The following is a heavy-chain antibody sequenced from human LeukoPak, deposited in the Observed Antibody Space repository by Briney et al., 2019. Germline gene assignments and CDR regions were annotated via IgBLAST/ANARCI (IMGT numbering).Heavy chain of an antibody. CDR3: ARGQGRYSYAGY. CDR2: INHSGST. D-gene: IGHD5-18*01. J-gene: IGHJ4*02. V-gene: IGHV4-34*01. Sequence: SETLSLTCAVYGGSFSGYYWSWIRQPPGKGLEWIGEINHSGSTNYNPSLKSRVTISVDTSKNQFSLKLSSVTAADTAVYYCARGQGRYSYAGYWGQGTLVTVSS. CDR1: GGSFSGYY.